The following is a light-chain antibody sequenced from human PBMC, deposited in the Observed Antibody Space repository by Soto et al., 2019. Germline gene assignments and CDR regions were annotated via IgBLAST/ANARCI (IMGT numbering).Light chain of an antibody. J-gene: IGKJ1*01. CDR3: QQYGSSPRT. V-gene: IGKV3-20*01. CDR1: QSVSSRY. Sequence: EIVLTQSPGTLSLSPGERATLSCRVSQSVSSRYLAWYQQKPGQAPRLLIYGASSRATGIPDRFSGSGSGTDFTLTISRLEPEDFAVYYCQQYGSSPRTFGQGTKVDIK. CDR2: GAS.